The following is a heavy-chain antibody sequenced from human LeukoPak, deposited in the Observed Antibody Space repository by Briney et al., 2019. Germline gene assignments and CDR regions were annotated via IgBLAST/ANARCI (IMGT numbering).Heavy chain of an antibody. J-gene: IGHJ4*02. Sequence: GGSLRLSCAASGFTFSSYAMSWVRQAPGKGLEWVSAISGSGGDTYYADSVKGRFTISRDNSKNTLYLQMSNLRAEDTAVYYCAKDLGSVVTPPSLDFWGQGTLVTVSS. V-gene: IGHV3-23*01. D-gene: IGHD4-23*01. CDR1: GFTFSSYA. CDR2: ISGSGGDT. CDR3: AKDLGSVVTPPSLDF.